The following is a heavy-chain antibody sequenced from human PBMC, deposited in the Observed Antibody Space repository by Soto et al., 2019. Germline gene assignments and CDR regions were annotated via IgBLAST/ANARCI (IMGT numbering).Heavy chain of an antibody. D-gene: IGHD5-12*01. CDR2: ISGRSNTI. CDR1: GFTFSDYN. CDR3: TRDYYRFNSGYGFSMDV. J-gene: IGHJ6*02. Sequence: GGSLRLSCVASGFTFSDYNMNWVRQAPGKGLEWVSFISGRSNTIYYADSVKGRFTISRDNAKNSLYLLMNSLRAEDTAVYYCTRDYYRFNSGYGFSMDVWGQGTTVTVSS. V-gene: IGHV3-48*01.